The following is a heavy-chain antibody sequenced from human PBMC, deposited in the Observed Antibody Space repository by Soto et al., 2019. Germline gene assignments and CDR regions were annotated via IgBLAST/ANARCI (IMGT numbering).Heavy chain of an antibody. J-gene: IGHJ4*02. D-gene: IGHD3-10*01. CDR1: GGTFSRYA. V-gene: IGHV1-69*06. CDR3: ARVGPSRRVIHPYYFDY. Sequence: QVQLVQSGAEVKKPGSSVKVSCKASGGTFSRYAISWVRQAPGQGLEWMGGIIPIFGTANYAQKFQGRVTITADKSTSTAYMELSSLRSEDTAVYYCARVGPSRRVIHPYYFDYWGQGTLVTVSS. CDR2: IIPIFGTA.